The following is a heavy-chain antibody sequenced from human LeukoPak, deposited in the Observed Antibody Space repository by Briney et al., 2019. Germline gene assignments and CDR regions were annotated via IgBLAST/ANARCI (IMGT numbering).Heavy chain of an antibody. V-gene: IGHV3-7*03. CDR3: ARSSYSSSSSV. D-gene: IGHD6-6*01. J-gene: IGHJ3*01. Sequence: GGSLRLSCAVSGFTFSGFWMSWSRQAPGKGLEWVASINADGSEGYYADVVKGRFTISRDNAKNSLYLQINSLRAEDTAVYYCARSSYSSSSSVWGQGTMLTVSS. CDR1: GFTFSGFW. CDR2: INADGSEG.